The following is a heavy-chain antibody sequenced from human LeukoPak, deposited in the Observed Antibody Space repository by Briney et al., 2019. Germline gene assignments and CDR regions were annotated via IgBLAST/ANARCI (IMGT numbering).Heavy chain of an antibody. CDR1: GFTFGSYN. CDR3: AELGITMIGGV. Sequence: GGSLRLSCAASGFTFGSYNMNWVRQAPGKGLEWVSYISGSASTIYYADSVKGRFTISKDNAKNSLYLQMNSLRAEDTAVYYCAELGITMIGGVWGKGTTVTISS. D-gene: IGHD3-10*02. CDR2: ISGSASTI. V-gene: IGHV3-48*01. J-gene: IGHJ6*04.